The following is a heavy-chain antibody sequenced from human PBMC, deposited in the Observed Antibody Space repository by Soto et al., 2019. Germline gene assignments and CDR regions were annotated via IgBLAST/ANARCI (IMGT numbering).Heavy chain of an antibody. CDR1: GFTALSYA. CDR2: LNGGVDGT. D-gene: IGHD2-21*02. CDR3: AREVKGVTAFDY. J-gene: IGHJ4*02. V-gene: IGHV1-3*01. Sequence: QVRLIQSGPEMMQPGASVRVSCKASGFTALSYAFHWVRQAPGQGPEWLGWLNGGVDGTSYSQRFQGRVTISRDTSANTVYLEVNALTSEDTAVYYCAREVKGVTAFDYWCQGTLVTVSS.